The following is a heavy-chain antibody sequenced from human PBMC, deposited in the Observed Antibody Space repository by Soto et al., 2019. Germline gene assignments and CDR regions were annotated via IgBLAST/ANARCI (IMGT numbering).Heavy chain of an antibody. V-gene: IGHV3-23*01. D-gene: IGHD3-22*01. CDR3: ATCYYDSSGFYFDY. Sequence: PGGSLRLSCAASGFTFSSYAMSWVRQAPGKGLEWVSAISGSGGSTYYADSVKGRFTISRDNSKNTLYLQMNSLRAEDTAVYYCATCYYDSSGFYFDYWGQGTLVTVSS. CDR2: ISGSGGST. J-gene: IGHJ4*02. CDR1: GFTFSSYA.